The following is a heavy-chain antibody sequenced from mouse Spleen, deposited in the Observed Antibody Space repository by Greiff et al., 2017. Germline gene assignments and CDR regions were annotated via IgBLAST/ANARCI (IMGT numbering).Heavy chain of an antibody. J-gene: IGHJ3*01. Sequence: DVQLQESGPGLVKPSQSLSLTCSVTGYSITSGYYWNWIRQFPGNKLEWMGYISYDGSNNYNPSLKNRISITRDTSKNQFFLKLNSVTTEDTATYYCARDGGFAYWGQGTLVTVSA. V-gene: IGHV3-6*01. CDR1: GYSITSGYY. CDR2: ISYDGSN. CDR3: ARDGGFAY.